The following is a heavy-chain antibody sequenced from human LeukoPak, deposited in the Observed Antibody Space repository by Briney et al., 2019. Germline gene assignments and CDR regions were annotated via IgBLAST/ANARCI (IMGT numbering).Heavy chain of an antibody. Sequence: PGGPLTLSCSASGFAFSGYAMHWVRQAPGKGLEYVSAISRSGDSTYYADSVKGRISISRDNSKNTLYLQVSSLKTEDTAVYYCVKGTYTAAHWGQRTLVTVSS. J-gene: IGHJ4*02. CDR1: GFAFSGYA. V-gene: IGHV3-64D*06. CDR3: VKGTYTAAH. CDR2: ISRSGDST. D-gene: IGHD2-15*01.